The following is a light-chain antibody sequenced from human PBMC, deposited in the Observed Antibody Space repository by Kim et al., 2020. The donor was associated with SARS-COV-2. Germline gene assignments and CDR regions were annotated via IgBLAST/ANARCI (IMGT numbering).Light chain of an antibody. CDR2: ADT. CDR1: SSNSGAGYD. Sequence: QRVTISCTGSSSNSGAGYDVHWYQQLPGRAPKPLIFADTRRPSGVPDRLSGSKSGTSASLAITGLQAEDEADYYCQSYDSRLSGWVFGGGTQLTVL. CDR3: QSYDSRLSGWV. J-gene: IGLJ3*02. V-gene: IGLV1-40*01.